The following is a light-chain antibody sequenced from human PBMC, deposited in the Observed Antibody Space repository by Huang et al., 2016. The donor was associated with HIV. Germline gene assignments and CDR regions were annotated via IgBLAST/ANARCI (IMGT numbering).Light chain of an antibody. J-gene: IGKJ4*01. CDR1: QSISSY. V-gene: IGKV1-39*01. CDR2: AAS. CDR3: QQSYSLLT. Sequence: DIQMTQSPSSLSASVGDRVTITCRASQSISSYLNWYQQKPGKAPKLLIYAASRLQRGFPSRFSGSGSGTDFTLTISSLQPEDFATYYCQQSYSLLTFGGGTKVEIK.